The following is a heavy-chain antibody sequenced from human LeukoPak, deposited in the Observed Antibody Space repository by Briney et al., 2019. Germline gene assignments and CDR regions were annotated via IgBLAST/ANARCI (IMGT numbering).Heavy chain of an antibody. V-gene: IGHV4-39*01. CDR3: ARLVVREMATIDY. D-gene: IGHD5-24*01. CDR2: IYYSGCT. J-gene: IGHJ4*02. Sequence: SETLSLTGTVSSGSISSSSYYWGWIRQPPEKGLEWIGSIYYSGCTYYNPSLKSRVTISVDTSKNQFALKLSSVTAADTAVYYCARLVVREMATIDYWGQGTLVTVSS. CDR1: SGSISSSSYY.